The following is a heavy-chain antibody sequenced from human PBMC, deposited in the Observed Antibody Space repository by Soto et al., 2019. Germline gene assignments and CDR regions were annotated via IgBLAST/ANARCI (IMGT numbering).Heavy chain of an antibody. CDR2: VTNSGDKT. D-gene: IGHD5-12*01. J-gene: IGHJ4*02. CDR3: AKYILPTTPHFEY. V-gene: IGHV3-23*01. CDR1: GFSFNNYA. Sequence: PGGSLRLSCAASGFSFNNYAMAWVRQAPEKGLEWVSSVTNSGDKTFYADSVKGRFTISRDNSDNTLYLQMNSLRADDTAVYYCAKYILPTTPHFEYWGQGTLVTVSS.